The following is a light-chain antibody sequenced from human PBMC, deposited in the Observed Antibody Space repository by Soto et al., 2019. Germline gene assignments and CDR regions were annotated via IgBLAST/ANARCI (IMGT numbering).Light chain of an antibody. Sequence: DIQLTQSPASVSASVGDRVTITCRASQDIASWLAWYQQKPGKAPNLLIYSASSLQSGVPSRFSGDGSETEFTLTISSLQPEDFATYYCQQADSFPLTCGGGTKVEL. CDR2: SAS. CDR1: QDIASW. CDR3: QQADSFPLT. J-gene: IGKJ4*01. V-gene: IGKV1-12*01.